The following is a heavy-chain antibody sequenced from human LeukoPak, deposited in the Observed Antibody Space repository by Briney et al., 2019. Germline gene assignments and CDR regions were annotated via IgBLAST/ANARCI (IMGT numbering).Heavy chain of an antibody. J-gene: IGHJ4*02. CDR2: IYYSGST. CDR1: GGSISSYY. CDR3: ARTGSTVTMLYPFDH. D-gene: IGHD4-17*01. V-gene: IGHV4-59*01. Sequence: SETLSLTCTVSGGSISSYYWSWIRQPPGKGLEWIGYIYYSGSTNYNPSPKSRVSISVDTSKNQFSLKLSSVTAADTAVYYCARTGSTVTMLYPFDHWGQGTLVTVSS.